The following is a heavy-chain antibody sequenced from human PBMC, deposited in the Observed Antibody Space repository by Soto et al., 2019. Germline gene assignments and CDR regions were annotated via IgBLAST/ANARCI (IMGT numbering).Heavy chain of an antibody. V-gene: IGHV5-51*01. J-gene: IGHJ4*02. Sequence: PGESLKIQCKGSGYSFTSYCIGCVRQMPGKGLEWMWIIYPGDSDTRYSPSFQRQVTISADKSISTAYLQWSSRKASDTAMYYCASRLISATYYHCDSRGQGYFVTV. D-gene: IGHD1-26*01. CDR3: ASRLISATYYHCDS. CDR1: GYSFTSYC. CDR2: IYPGDSDT.